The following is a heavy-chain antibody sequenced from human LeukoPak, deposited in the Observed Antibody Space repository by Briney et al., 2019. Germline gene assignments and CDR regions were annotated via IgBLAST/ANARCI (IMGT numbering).Heavy chain of an antibody. D-gene: IGHD4-17*01. Sequence: GASVKVSCKASGYTFTSYGISWVRQAPGQGLEWMGWISAYNGNTNYAQKLQGRVTMTTDTSTSTAYMELRSLRSDDTAVYYCARNLDYGDYEYYFDYWGQGTLVTVSS. CDR3: ARNLDYGDYEYYFDY. CDR1: GYTFTSYG. V-gene: IGHV1-18*01. CDR2: ISAYNGNT. J-gene: IGHJ4*02.